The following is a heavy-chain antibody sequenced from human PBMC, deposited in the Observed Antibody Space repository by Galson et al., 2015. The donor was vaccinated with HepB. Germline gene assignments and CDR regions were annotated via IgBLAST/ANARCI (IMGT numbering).Heavy chain of an antibody. Sequence: SLRLSRAGGGFPFSSCSRNRFPQARGMGREWVSSISSTSSYIYYADSVKCRFTISRDNAKNSLYLQMNSLRAAETAVYYCARDIVVVPAAMAHYYYYGLDVWGQGTTVTVSS. CDR1: GFPFSSCS. D-gene: IGHD2-2*01. V-gene: IGHV3-21*01. CDR3: ARDIVVVPAAMAHYYYYGLDV. J-gene: IGHJ6*02. CDR2: ISSTSSYI.